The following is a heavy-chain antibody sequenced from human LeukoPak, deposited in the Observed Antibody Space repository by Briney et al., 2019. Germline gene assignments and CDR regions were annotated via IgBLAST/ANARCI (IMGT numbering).Heavy chain of an antibody. J-gene: IGHJ5*02. Sequence: SGGSLRLSCVASRLIVSSNYMTWVRQAPGKGLEWVSVIYSGGSTYYADSVKGRFTISRDNSKNTLYLQMNNLRVEDTAVYYCARDRSWFDPWGQGTPVTVSS. V-gene: IGHV3-66*01. CDR2: IYSGGST. CDR3: ARDRSWFDP. CDR1: RLIVSSNY. D-gene: IGHD6-19*01.